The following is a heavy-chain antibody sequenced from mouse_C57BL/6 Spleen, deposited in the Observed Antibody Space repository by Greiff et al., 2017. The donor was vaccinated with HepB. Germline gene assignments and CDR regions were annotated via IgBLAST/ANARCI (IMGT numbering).Heavy chain of an antibody. CDR3: ARARYDYGGVGD. CDR1: GYTFTSYW. CDR2: IDPSDSYT. J-gene: IGHJ2*01. V-gene: IGHV1-50*01. D-gene: IGHD2-4*01. Sequence: QVQLQQPGAELVKPGASVKLSCKASGYTFTSYWMQWVKQRPGQGLEWIGAIDPSDSYTNYNQKFKGKATLTVDTSSSTAYMQLSSLTSEDSAVYCCARARYDYGGVGDWGKGTTLAV.